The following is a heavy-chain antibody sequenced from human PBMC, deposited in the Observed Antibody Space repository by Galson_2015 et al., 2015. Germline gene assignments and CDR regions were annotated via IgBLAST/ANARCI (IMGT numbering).Heavy chain of an antibody. CDR1: GFTFSSYA. Sequence: SLRLSCAASGFTFSSYAMSWVRQAPGKGLEWVSAISGSGGSTYYADSEKGRFTISRDNSKNTLYLQMNSLRAEDTAVYYCAKDGLERVYNWFDPWGQRTLVTVSS. CDR3: AKDGLERVYNWFDP. J-gene: IGHJ5*02. D-gene: IGHD1-1*01. V-gene: IGHV3-23*01. CDR2: ISGSGGST.